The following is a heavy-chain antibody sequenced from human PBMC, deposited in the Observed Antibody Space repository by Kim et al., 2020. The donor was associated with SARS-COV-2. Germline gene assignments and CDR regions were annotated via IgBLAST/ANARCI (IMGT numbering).Heavy chain of an antibody. CDR1: GYDFSGQW. D-gene: IGHD3-10*01. Sequence: GESLKISCTVSGYDFSGQWIAWVRQTPGKGLEWMGVIYPGNYDTAYSPSFQGQVTISAERSLNTAYLQWSSLKASDTATYFCARVDYSWGSYYKGGLDPWGQGTQVTVSS. V-gene: IGHV5-51*01. J-gene: IGHJ5*02. CDR2: IYPGNYDT. CDR3: ARVDYSWGSYYKGGLDP.